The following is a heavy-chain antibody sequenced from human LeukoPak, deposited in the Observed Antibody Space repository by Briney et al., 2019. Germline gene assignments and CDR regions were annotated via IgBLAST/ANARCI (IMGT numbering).Heavy chain of an antibody. CDR3: AKELVLRFLEWLPHFDY. V-gene: IGHV3-23*01. Sequence: GGSLRLSCAASGFTFSSYAMSWVRQAPGKGLEWVSAISGSGGSTYYADSVKGRFTISRDNSKNTLYLQMNSLRAEDTAVYYCAKELVLRFLEWLPHFDYWGQGTLVTVSS. CDR1: GFTFSSYA. J-gene: IGHJ4*02. D-gene: IGHD3-3*01. CDR2: ISGSGGST.